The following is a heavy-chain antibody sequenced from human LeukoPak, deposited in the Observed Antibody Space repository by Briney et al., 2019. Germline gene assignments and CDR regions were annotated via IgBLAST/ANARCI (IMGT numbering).Heavy chain of an antibody. V-gene: IGHV4-59*01. Sequence: PSETLSLTCTVSGGSISSYYWSWIRQPPGKGLEWIGYIYYSGSTNYNPSLKSRVTISVDTSKNQFSLKLSSVTAADTAVYYCASTGYRPEPGGWFDPWGQGTLVTVSS. CDR2: IYYSGST. J-gene: IGHJ5*02. D-gene: IGHD6-13*01. CDR3: ASTGYRPEPGGWFDP. CDR1: GGSISSYY.